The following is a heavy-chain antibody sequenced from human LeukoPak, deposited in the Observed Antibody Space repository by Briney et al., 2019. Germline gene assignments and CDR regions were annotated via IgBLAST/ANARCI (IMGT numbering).Heavy chain of an antibody. V-gene: IGHV4-31*03. D-gene: IGHD3-22*01. Sequence: SETLSLTCTVSGGSISSGGYYWSWIRQHPGKGLEWTGYIYYSGSTNYDPSLKSRVTISVDKSKNQFSLKLSSVTAADTAVYYCAREVGADSSGYYDYWGQGTLVTVSS. CDR2: IYYSGST. CDR3: AREVGADSSGYYDY. CDR1: GGSISSGGYY. J-gene: IGHJ4*02.